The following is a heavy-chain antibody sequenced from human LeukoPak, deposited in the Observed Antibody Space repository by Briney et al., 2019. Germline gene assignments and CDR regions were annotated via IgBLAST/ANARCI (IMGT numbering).Heavy chain of an antibody. D-gene: IGHD3-10*01. CDR3: AKEGGYGSGGLDS. CDR1: GGSISSSNYY. Sequence: PSETLSLTCTVSGGSISSSNYYWGWIRQPPGQGLEWIGSIYYSWTTYSYYNPSLKSRVTISVDTSKNQFSLKLSSVTAADTALXXXAKEGGYGSGGLDSWGQGTLVTVSS. V-gene: IGHV4-39*02. CDR2: IYYSWTTYS. J-gene: IGHJ4*02.